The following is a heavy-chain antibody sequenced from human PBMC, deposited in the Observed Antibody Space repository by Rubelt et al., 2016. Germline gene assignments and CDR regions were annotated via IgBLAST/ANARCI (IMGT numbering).Heavy chain of an antibody. V-gene: IGHV4-39*07. Sequence: QLQLQESGPGLVKPSETLSLTCTVSGGSISSSSYYWGWIRQPPGKGLEWIGSIYYSGSTYYNPSLKSRVTISVDTSKNQFSRKLSSVTAADTAVYYCARDFGLVATLVPFFDYWGQGTLVTVSS. J-gene: IGHJ4*02. CDR1: GGSISSSSYY. D-gene: IGHD5-12*01. CDR2: IYYSGST. CDR3: ARDFGLVATLVPFFDY.